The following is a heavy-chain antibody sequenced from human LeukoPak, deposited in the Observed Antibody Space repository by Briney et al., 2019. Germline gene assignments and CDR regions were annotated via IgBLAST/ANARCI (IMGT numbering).Heavy chain of an antibody. Sequence: GGSLRLSCAASGFTFSSYAMSWVRQAPGKGLEWVSAISGSGGSTYYADSVKGRFTISRDNSKNTLYLQMNSLRAEDTAVYYCENFGLTGLGPGLNYGGKETLVTVS. J-gene: IGHJ4*02. CDR1: GFTFSSYA. D-gene: IGHD3-9*01. V-gene: IGHV3-23*01. CDR3: ENFGLTGLGPGLNY. CDR2: ISGSGGST.